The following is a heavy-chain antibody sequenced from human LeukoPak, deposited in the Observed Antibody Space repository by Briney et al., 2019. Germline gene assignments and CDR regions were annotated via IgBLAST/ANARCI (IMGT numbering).Heavy chain of an antibody. Sequence: SETLSLTCTVPGGSLTSSNYYWGWIRQPPGTGLEWIANFYYSGSTNYNPSLESRVTISVDTSKNQFSLKLSSVTAADTAVYYCVYYYGSGSVEYWGQGTLVTVSS. CDR1: GGSLTSSNYY. D-gene: IGHD3-10*01. V-gene: IGHV4-39*01. CDR2: FYYSGST. J-gene: IGHJ4*02. CDR3: VYYYGSGSVEY.